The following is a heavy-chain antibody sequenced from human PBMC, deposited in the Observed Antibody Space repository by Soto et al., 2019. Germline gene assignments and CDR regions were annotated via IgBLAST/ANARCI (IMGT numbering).Heavy chain of an antibody. Sequence: GGSLRLSCAASGFTFSSYWMSWVRQAPGKGLEWVANIKKDGSEKYYVDSVKGRFTISRDNAKNSLYLQMNSLRAEDTAVYYCARDSMVRGEGADYWGQGTLVTVSS. J-gene: IGHJ4*02. CDR1: GFTFSSYW. CDR2: IKKDGSEK. CDR3: ARDSMVRGEGADY. V-gene: IGHV3-7*01. D-gene: IGHD3-10*01.